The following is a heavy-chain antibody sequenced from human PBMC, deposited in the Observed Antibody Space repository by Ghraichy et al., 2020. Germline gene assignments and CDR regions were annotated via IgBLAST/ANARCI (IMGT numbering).Heavy chain of an antibody. Sequence: SETLSLTCAVYGGSFSGYYWSWIRQPPGKGLEWIGEINHSGSTNYNPSLKSRVTISVDTSKNQFSLKLSSVTAADTAVYYCARGSGYSSGWYLTTGWFDPWGQGTLVTVSS. J-gene: IGHJ5*02. V-gene: IGHV4-34*01. CDR1: GGSFSGYY. D-gene: IGHD6-19*01. CDR2: INHSGST. CDR3: ARGSGYSSGWYLTTGWFDP.